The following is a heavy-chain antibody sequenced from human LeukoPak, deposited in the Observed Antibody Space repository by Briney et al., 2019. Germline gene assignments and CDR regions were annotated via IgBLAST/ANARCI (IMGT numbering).Heavy chain of an antibody. J-gene: IGHJ3*02. CDR1: GFTFSDHY. Sequence: GSLRLSCAASGFTFSDHYMDWVRQAPGKGLEWIGTIYYSGSTYYNPSLKSRVTISVDTSKNQFSLKLSSVTAADTAVYYCARDRRFTIFGVSPYDAFDIWGQGTMVTVSS. D-gene: IGHD3-3*01. CDR2: IYYSGST. V-gene: IGHV4-38-2*02. CDR3: ARDRRFTIFGVSPYDAFDI.